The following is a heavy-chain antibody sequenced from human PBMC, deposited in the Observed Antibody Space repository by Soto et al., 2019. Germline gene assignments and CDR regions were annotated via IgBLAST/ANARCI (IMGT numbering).Heavy chain of an antibody. J-gene: IGHJ5*02. Sequence: ASVKVSCKASGYTFTSYYMHWVRQAPGQGLEWMGIINPSGGSTSYAQKFQGRVTMTRDTSTSTVYMELSSLRSEDTAVYYWARARPYSSSSGNWFDPWGHGTLVTVSS. D-gene: IGHD6-6*01. CDR3: ARARPYSSSSGNWFDP. CDR1: GYTFTSYY. V-gene: IGHV1-46*01. CDR2: INPSGGST.